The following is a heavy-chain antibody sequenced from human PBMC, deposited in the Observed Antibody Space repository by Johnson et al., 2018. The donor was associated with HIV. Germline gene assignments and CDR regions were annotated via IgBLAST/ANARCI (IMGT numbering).Heavy chain of an antibody. J-gene: IGHJ3*02. CDR3: ATLAALYAFDI. CDR2: LNEGGSQK. V-gene: IGHV3-7*01. CDR1: GFTFSGYW. Sequence: VQLVESGGGLVQPGGSLRLSCAASGFTFSGYWMSWVRQAPGKGLECVATLNEGGSQKYYVDAVKGRFSISRDNAKNSLYLQMNSLRAEDTAVYYCATLAALYAFDIWGQGTMVTVSS. D-gene: IGHD6-25*01.